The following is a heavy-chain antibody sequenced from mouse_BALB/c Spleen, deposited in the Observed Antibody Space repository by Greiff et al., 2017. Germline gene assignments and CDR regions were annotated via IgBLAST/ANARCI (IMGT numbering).Heavy chain of an antibody. CDR2: IRNKANGYTT. D-gene: IGHD2-14*01. J-gene: IGHJ3*01. CDR3: ARDLYRYDVAGFAY. V-gene: IGHV7-3*02. CDR1: GFTFTDYY. Sequence: EVKLVESGGGLVQPGGSLRLSCATSGFTFTDYYMSWVRQPPGKALEWLGFIRNKANGYTTEYSASVKGRFTISRDNSQSILYLQMNTLRAEDSATYYCARDLYRYDVAGFAYWGQGTLVTVSA.